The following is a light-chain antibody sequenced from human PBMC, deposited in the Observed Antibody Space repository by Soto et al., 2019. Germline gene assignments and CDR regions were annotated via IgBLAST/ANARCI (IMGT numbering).Light chain of an antibody. CDR1: RSVSRF. V-gene: IGKV3-11*01. CDR2: GVS. CDR3: QQRFTCPMT. J-gene: IGKJ4*01. Sequence: ETVLTQSPATLSLSPGETATLSCGASRSVSRFLAWYQQKPGQAPRLLISGVSNRATGVPARFSGSGSGTDFTPSISSLYSEEFAVYYCQQRFTCPMTFGGGPKVEIK.